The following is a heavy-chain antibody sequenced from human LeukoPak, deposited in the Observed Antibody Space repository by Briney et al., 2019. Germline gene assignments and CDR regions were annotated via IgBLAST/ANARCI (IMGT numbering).Heavy chain of an antibody. CDR1: GYSFTTYW. CDR2: IYPADSDT. V-gene: IGHV5-51*03. D-gene: IGHD4-17*01. J-gene: IGHJ2*01. Sequence: GESLKISCKGFGYSFTTYWIAWVRQVPGKGLEWVGIIYPADSDTRYNPSFEGQVTISVDKTVSTAYLHWSSLKASDTAMYYCAKVRDSSDFLYYWYFDLWGRGSLVTVSS. CDR3: AKVRDSSDFLYYWYFDL.